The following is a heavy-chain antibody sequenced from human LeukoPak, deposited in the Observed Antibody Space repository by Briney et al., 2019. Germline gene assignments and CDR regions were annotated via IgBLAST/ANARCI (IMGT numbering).Heavy chain of an antibody. CDR3: AKERKLLPFDC. Sequence: PGGSLRLSCAASGFTFTTYGMHWVRQAPGKGLEWVAFIQNDEIDKFYADSVRGRFTVSRDNSKNTLYLQMNSLRTEDTAVYYCAKERKLLPFDCWGQGTLVTVSS. V-gene: IGHV3-30*02. CDR2: IQNDEIDK. CDR1: GFTFTTYG. J-gene: IGHJ4*02. D-gene: IGHD4-23*01.